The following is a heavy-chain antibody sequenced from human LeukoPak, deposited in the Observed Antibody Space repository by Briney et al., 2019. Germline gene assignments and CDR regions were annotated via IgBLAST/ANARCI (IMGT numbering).Heavy chain of an antibody. J-gene: IGHJ4*02. Sequence: GGSLRLSCAASGFTFSSYGMHWVRQAPGKGLEWVAFIRYDGSNKYCADSVKGRFTISRDNSKNTLYLQMNSLRAEDTAVYYCAKDDKGYCSGGSCYLDYWGQGTLVTVSS. V-gene: IGHV3-30*02. CDR2: IRYDGSNK. CDR1: GFTFSSYG. CDR3: AKDDKGYCSGGSCYLDY. D-gene: IGHD2-15*01.